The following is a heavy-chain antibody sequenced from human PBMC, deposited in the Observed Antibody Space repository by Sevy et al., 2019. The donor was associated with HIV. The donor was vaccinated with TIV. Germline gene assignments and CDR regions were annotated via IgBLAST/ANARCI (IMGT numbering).Heavy chain of an antibody. D-gene: IGHD3-3*01. Sequence: GGSLRLSCAASGFTFSSYGMHWVRQAPGKGLEWVAVIWYDGSNKYYADSVKGRFTISRDNSKNTLYLQMNSLRAEDTAVYYCAREETPYDFWSGYPVRCSMDVWGQGTTVTVSS. CDR2: IWYDGSNK. J-gene: IGHJ6*02. CDR3: AREETPYDFWSGYPVRCSMDV. CDR1: GFTFSSYG. V-gene: IGHV3-33*01.